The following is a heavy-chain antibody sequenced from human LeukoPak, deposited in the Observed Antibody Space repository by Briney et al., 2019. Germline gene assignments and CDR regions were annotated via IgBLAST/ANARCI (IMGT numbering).Heavy chain of an antibody. Sequence: GASVKVSCKASGYPVNSFYTHWVRQAPGQGLEWVGIIYPSGGSASFTQKFQGRVTMTRDTSTSTFYMELSSLRSEDTAVYYCARARTRYRLFDYWGQGTLVTVSS. CDR2: IYPSGGSA. D-gene: IGHD1-14*01. J-gene: IGHJ4*02. CDR1: GYPVNSFY. CDR3: ARARTRYRLFDY. V-gene: IGHV1-46*02.